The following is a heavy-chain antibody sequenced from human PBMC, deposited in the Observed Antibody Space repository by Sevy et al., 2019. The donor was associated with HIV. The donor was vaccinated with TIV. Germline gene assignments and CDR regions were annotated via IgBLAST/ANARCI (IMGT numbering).Heavy chain of an antibody. CDR2: ISYDGTKN. D-gene: IGHD2-21*02. CDR3: AQDWGGVSDWYLYFDH. CDR1: GFSFSTYG. J-gene: IGHJ4*02. Sequence: GGSLRLSCSASGFSFSTYGMHWVRQAPGKGLEWAAAISYDGTKNYYEDSVKGRFTISRDNSKNTLYLEINCLRPEDTVYYCGAQDWGGVSDWYLYFDHWGQGALVTVSS. V-gene: IGHV3-30*18.